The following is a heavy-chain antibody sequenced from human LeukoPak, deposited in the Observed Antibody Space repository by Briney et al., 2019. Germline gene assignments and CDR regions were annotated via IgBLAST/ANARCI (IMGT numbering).Heavy chain of an antibody. J-gene: IGHJ6*02. CDR3: AKKLVPYIGSGYGLAV. Sequence: GGSLRLSCAASGFTLSRFGMHWVRQAPGKGLEWVAVIRDDGSRAYYADSLKGRFTVSRDNSESTLFLQMNSLRPEDTAVYYCAKKLVPYIGSGYGLAVWGQGTTVTVSS. CDR1: GFTLSRFG. D-gene: IGHD3-10*01. CDR2: IRDDGSRA. V-gene: IGHV3-30*18.